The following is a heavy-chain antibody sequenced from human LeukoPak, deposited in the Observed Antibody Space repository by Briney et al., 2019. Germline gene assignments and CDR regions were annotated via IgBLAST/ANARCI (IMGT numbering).Heavy chain of an antibody. CDR3: ANTVTTTGDFDY. Sequence: ASVKVSCKASGYTFTSYGISWVRQAPGQGLEWMGWISAYNGNTNYAQKLQGRVTMTTDTSTSTAYMELRSLRSDDTAVYYCANTVTTTGDFDYWGQGTLVTVSS. CDR1: GYTFTSYG. CDR2: ISAYNGNT. D-gene: IGHD4-17*01. V-gene: IGHV1-18*01. J-gene: IGHJ4*02.